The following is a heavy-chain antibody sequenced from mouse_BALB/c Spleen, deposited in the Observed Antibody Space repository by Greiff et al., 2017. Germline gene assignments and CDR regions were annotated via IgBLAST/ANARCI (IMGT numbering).Heavy chain of an antibody. J-gene: IGHJ4*01. Sequence: QVQLQQSGPELVKPGASVKMSCKASGYTFTSYYIHWVKQRPGQGLEWIGWIYPGDGSTKYNEKFKGKTTLTADKSSSTAYMLLSSLTSEDSAIYFCARGHYGSSFFYAMDYWGQGTSVTVSS. CDR1: GYTFTSYY. CDR3: ARGHYGSSFFYAMDY. V-gene: IGHV1S56*01. D-gene: IGHD1-1*01. CDR2: IYPGDGST.